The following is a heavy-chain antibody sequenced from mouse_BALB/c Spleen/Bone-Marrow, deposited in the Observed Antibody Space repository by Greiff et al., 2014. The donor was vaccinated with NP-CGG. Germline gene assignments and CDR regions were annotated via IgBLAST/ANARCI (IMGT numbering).Heavy chain of an antibody. CDR2: IDPANGNT. Sequence: EVQLQQSGAELVKPGASVKLSCTASGFNIKDTYMHWVKQRPEQGLEWIGRIDPANGNTKYDPKFQGKATITVDTSSNTAYLQLGSYSSESTADYYGAGGDNYFYYWGPGTTLTVSS. V-gene: IGHV14-3*02. CDR3: AGGDNYFYY. J-gene: IGHJ2*01. CDR1: GFNIKDTY.